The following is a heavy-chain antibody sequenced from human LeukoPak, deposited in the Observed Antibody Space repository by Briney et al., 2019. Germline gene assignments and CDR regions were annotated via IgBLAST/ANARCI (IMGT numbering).Heavy chain of an antibody. D-gene: IGHD6-19*01. CDR2: INTNTGNP. V-gene: IGHV7-4-1*02. J-gene: IGHJ4*02. CDR1: GYTFTSYA. CDR3: ARGRVASYSSGWYVGANPFDY. Sequence: ASVKVSCKASGYTFTSYAMNWVRQAPGQGLEWMGWINTNTGNPTYAQGSTGRFVFSLDTSVSTAYLQISSLKAEDTAVYYCARGRVASYSSGWYVGANPFDYWGQGTLVTVSS.